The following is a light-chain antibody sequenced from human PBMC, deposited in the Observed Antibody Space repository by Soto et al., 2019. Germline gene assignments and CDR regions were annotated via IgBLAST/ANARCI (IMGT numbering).Light chain of an antibody. CDR3: LQDYKYPRT. J-gene: IGKJ1*01. CDR2: AAS. Sequence: AIQMTQSPSSLSASLGDRVTIXXRASQGIRNDLGWYQQKPGKAPXLLIYAASSLQSGVPSRFSGIGSGTDFTLTISSLQPEDFATYYCLQDYKYPRTFGQGTKVDI. V-gene: IGKV1-6*01. CDR1: QGIRND.